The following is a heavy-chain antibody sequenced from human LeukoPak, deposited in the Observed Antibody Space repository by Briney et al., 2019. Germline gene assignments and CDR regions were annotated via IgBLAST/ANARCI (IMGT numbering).Heavy chain of an antibody. J-gene: IGHJ6*02. CDR1: GFTFSSYG. D-gene: IGHD6-19*01. V-gene: IGHV3-33*06. CDR2: IWYDGSNK. Sequence: GRSLRLSCAASGFTFSSYGMHWVRQAPGKGLEWVAVIWYDGSNKYYADSVKGRFTISRDNSKNTLYLQMNSLRAEDTAVYYCGKPAKYWLVRGNGVDVWGQGTTVTVSS. CDR3: GKPAKYWLVRGNGVDV.